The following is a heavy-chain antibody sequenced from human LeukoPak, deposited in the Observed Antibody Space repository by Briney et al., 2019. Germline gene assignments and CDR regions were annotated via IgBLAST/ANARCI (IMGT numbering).Heavy chain of an antibody. CDR1: GYTFTNYG. V-gene: IGHV1-2*02. J-gene: IGHJ4*02. CDR2: INPNSGGT. CDR3: ARGDYDILTGWPY. Sequence: ASVKVSCKTSGYTFTNYGISWLRQAPGQGLEWMGWINPNSGGTNYAQKFQGRVTTTRDTSINTAYMDLSRLRSDDTAVYYCARGDYDILTGWPYWGQGTLVTVSS. D-gene: IGHD3-9*01.